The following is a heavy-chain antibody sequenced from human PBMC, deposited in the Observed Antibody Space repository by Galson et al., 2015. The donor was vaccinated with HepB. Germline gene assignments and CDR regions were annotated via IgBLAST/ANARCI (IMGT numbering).Heavy chain of an antibody. J-gene: IGHJ3*02. CDR2: ISNSGGTI. CDR3: AGDYDSYYAFDI. V-gene: IGHV3-48*01. CDR1: GFTFGTYS. Sequence: SLRLSCAASGFTFGTYSMNWVRQTPGKGLEWLSYISNSGGTIYYADSVKGRFTIFRDNAKNSLYLQMNSLRAEDTAVYYCAGDYDSYYAFDIWGQGTMVIVSS. D-gene: IGHD3-3*01.